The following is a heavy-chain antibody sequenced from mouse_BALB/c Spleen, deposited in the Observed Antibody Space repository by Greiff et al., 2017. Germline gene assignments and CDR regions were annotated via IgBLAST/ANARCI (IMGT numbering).Heavy chain of an antibody. V-gene: IGHV14-4*02. Sequence: VQLQQSGAELVRSGASVKLSCTASGFNIKDYYMHWVKQRPEQGLEWIGWIDPENGDTEYAPKFQGKATMTADTSSNTAYLQLSSLTSEDTAVYYCNANPTNYYGPMDYWGQGTSVTVSS. CDR1: GFNIKDYY. CDR3: NANPTNYYGPMDY. CDR2: IDPENGDT. D-gene: IGHD1-1*01. J-gene: IGHJ4*01.